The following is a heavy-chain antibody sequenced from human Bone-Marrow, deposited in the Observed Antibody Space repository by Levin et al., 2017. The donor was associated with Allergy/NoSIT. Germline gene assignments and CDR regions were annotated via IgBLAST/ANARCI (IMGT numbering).Heavy chain of an antibody. CDR1: GYSISSGYY. J-gene: IGHJ4*02. D-gene: IGHD2-2*01. Sequence: ESLKISCAISGYSISSGYYWGWIRQSPEKGLEWIGSIYNTGITYYNPSLKSRVTMSVDTSKNQVSLKLTSVTAADTAVYYCGRDRFCSTASCSYFDYWGQGALVTVSS. V-gene: IGHV4-38-2*02. CDR2: IYNTGIT. CDR3: GRDRFCSTASCSYFDY.